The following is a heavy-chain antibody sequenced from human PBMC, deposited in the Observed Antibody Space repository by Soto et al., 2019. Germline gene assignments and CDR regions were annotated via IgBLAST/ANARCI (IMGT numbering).Heavy chain of an antibody. CDR2: ISPKSGAT. CDR3: AREGDASGWFAY. D-gene: IGHD6-19*01. CDR1: GYPLSDYY. Sequence: QVQLVQSGAEVKKPGASVKVSCKASGYPLSDYYIHWVRQAPGQGPEWLGWISPKSGATKFAKNFQGRVTMTRDTSINTAYMELSGLRSGDTAIYYCAREGDASGWFAYWGQGTLVTVSS. J-gene: IGHJ4*02. V-gene: IGHV1-2*02.